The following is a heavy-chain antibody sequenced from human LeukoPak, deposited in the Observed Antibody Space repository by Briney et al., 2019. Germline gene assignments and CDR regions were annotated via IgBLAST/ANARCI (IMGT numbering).Heavy chain of an antibody. J-gene: IGHJ5*02. D-gene: IGHD5-18*01. V-gene: IGHV1-18*01. CDR1: GYTLTSYG. CDR3: ARDSALGWFDP. Sequence: GASVKVSCKASGYTLTSYGISWVRQAPGQGLEWMGWVSAYNGNTNYAQKLQGRVTMTTDTSTSTAYMELRSLRSDDTAVYYCARDSALGWFDPWGQGTLVTVSS. CDR2: VSAYNGNT.